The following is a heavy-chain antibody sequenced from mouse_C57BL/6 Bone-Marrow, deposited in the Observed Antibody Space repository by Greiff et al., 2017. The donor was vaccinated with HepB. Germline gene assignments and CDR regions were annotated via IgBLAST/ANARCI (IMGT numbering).Heavy chain of an antibody. V-gene: IGHV1-82*01. CDR3: ARENRGYYYGSSSYDY. D-gene: IGHD1-1*01. J-gene: IGHJ2*01. CDR2: IYPGDGDT. CDR1: GYAFSSSW. Sequence: QVQLKESGPELVKPGASVKISCKASGYAFSSSWMNWVKQRPGKGLEWIGRIYPGDGDTNYNGKFKGKATLTADKSSSTAYMQLSSLTSEDSAVYFCARENRGYYYGSSSYDYWGQGTTLTVSS.